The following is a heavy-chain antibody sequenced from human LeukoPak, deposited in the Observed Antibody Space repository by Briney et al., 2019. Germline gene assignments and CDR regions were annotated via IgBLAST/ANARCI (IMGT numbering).Heavy chain of an antibody. CDR3: ARGDLYSSSWYN. J-gene: IGHJ4*02. CDR1: GGSISSGDNY. V-gene: IGHV4-30-4*08. Sequence: SETLSLTCTVSGGSISSGDNYWSWIRQPPGKGLEWIGYIYYSGSTYYNPSLKSRVTTSVDTSKNQFSLKLSSMSAADTAVYYCARGDLYSSSWYNWGQGTLVTVSS. D-gene: IGHD6-13*01. CDR2: IYYSGST.